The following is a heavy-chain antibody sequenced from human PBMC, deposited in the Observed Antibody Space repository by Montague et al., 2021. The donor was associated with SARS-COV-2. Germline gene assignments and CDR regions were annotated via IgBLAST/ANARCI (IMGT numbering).Heavy chain of an antibody. CDR1: GGSISSSNYY. J-gene: IGHJ6*01. D-gene: IGHD3-10*01. Sequence: SETLSLTCTVSGGSISSSNYYWGWIRQPPGKGLEWIGNMYYSGSTYYNPSLKSRVTISIDTSKNQFSLKLSSVTAADTAVYYCARDDIVLQGVTKGMDVWGPGTTGTVS. CDR3: ARDDIVLQGVTKGMDV. V-gene: IGHV4-39*07. CDR2: MYYSGST.